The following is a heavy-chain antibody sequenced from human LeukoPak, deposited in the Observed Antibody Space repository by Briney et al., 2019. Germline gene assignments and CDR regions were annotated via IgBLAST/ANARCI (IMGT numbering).Heavy chain of an antibody. Sequence: SETLSLTCTVSGASIRSSYWSWIRQPPGKGLEWIGYISYTGSTNYNPSLKSRVSLSVDTSKNQFSLKLSSVTAADTAVYYCARLISTGYCSSTSCPLGAFDIWGQGTMVTVSS. CDR1: GASIRSSY. J-gene: IGHJ3*02. CDR3: ARLISTGYCSSTSCPLGAFDI. V-gene: IGHV4-59*08. CDR2: ISYTGST. D-gene: IGHD2-2*01.